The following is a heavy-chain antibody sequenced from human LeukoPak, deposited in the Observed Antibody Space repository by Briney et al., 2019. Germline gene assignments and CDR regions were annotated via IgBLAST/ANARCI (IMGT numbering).Heavy chain of an antibody. CDR1: GSTFSNAW. CDR3: TTNDAFDI. CDR2: IKRKPDGGPT. Sequence: GGSLRLSCAASGSTFSNAWMNWVRQAPGKGLEWVGRIKRKPDGGPTDYSAPVKGRFTISRDDSKNTLYLQMNSLKTEDTAVYYCTTNDAFDIWGQGTMVIVSS. J-gene: IGHJ3*02. V-gene: IGHV3-15*01.